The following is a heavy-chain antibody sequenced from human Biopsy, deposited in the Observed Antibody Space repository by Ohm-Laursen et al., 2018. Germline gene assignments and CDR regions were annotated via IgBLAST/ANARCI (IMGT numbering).Heavy chain of an antibody. CDR1: GVSINTGGYN. V-gene: IGHV4-31*03. CDR2: IHYSGNT. D-gene: IGHD3-16*01. J-gene: IGHJ4*02. CDR3: TRAGGGKIYGL. Sequence: TLSLTCTVSGVSINTGGYNWTRIRPHPGTGLEWIGYIHYSGNTLYNPSLKSRLTISVDTSRNQFSLKLTSVTAADTALYYCTRAGGGKIYGLWGQGALVTVSS.